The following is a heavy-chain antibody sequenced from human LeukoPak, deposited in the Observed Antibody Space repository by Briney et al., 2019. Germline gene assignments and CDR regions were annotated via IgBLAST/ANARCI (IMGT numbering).Heavy chain of an antibody. CDR2: ISGSGGST. V-gene: IGHV3-23*01. CDR1: GFSSYA. D-gene: IGHD2-15*01. CDR3: AKDAGGSGYVDY. Sequence: GGSLRLSCAASGFSSYAMSWVRQAPGKGLEWVSAISGSGGSTYYADSVKGRFTISRDNSKNTLYLQMNSLRAEDTAVYYRAKDAGGSGYVDYWGQGTLVTVPS. J-gene: IGHJ4*02.